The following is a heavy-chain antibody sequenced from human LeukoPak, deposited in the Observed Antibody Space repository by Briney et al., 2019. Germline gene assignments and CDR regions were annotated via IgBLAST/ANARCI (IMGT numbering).Heavy chain of an antibody. V-gene: IGHV3-21*01. J-gene: IGHJ4*02. CDR2: ISSSSSYI. CDR3: ASLHGSSWYFDY. Sequence: GGSLRLSCAASGLTFSSYSMNWVRQAPGKGLEWVSSISSSSSYIYYADSVKGRFTISRDNAKNSLYLQMNSLRAEDTAVYYCASLHGSSWYFDYWGQGTLVTVSS. CDR1: GLTFSSYS. D-gene: IGHD6-13*01.